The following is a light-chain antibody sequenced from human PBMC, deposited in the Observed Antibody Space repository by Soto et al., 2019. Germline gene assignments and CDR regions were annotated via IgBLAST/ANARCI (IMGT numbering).Light chain of an antibody. Sequence: EIVLTQSPDTLSLSPGERATLSCRASQSVRSNYLAWYQQKPGQAPRFLIYDASSRATGIPDRFSGSGSVTDFTLTISRLEPEYFAVYYCQHYGSSPLTFGGGTKVEIK. V-gene: IGKV3-20*01. CDR3: QHYGSSPLT. CDR1: QSVRSNY. J-gene: IGKJ4*01. CDR2: DAS.